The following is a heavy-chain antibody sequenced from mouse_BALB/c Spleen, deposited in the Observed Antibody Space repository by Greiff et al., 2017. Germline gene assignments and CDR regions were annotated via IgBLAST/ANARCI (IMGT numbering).Heavy chain of an antibody. J-gene: IGHJ4*01. V-gene: IGHV7-3*02. D-gene: IGHD1-2*01. Sequence: EVQVVESGGGLVQPGGSLRLSCATSGFTFTDYYMSWVRQPPGKALEWLGFIRNKANGYTTEYSASVQGRFTISRDNSQSILYLQMNTLRAEDSATYYCARDIGYYGYYYAMDYWGQGTSVAVSS. CDR2: IRNKANGYTT. CDR3: ARDIGYYGYYYAMDY. CDR1: GFTFTDYY.